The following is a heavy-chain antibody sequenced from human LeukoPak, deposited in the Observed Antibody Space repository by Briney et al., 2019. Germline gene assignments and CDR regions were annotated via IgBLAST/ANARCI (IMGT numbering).Heavy chain of an antibody. Sequence: SDTLSLTCAVSGYSISNSNLWAWIRQPPGKGLECIGYISYSGDTYYNASLTSRVTMSLDTSKNQFSLKLNSVTAVDTAMYYCATMQWLSQGGGFDYWGQGTLVTVSS. CDR2: ISYSGDT. J-gene: IGHJ4*02. D-gene: IGHD6-19*01. CDR3: ATMQWLSQGGGFDY. V-gene: IGHV4-28*01. CDR1: GYSISNSNL.